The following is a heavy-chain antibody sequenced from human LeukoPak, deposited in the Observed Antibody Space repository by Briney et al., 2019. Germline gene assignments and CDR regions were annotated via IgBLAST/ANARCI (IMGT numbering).Heavy chain of an antibody. Sequence: PGGSLRLSCAASGFTFNTYSMNWVRQAPGKGLEWLSYISSSSTIYYADSVKGRFTISRDNAKNSLCLQMNSLRDEDTAVYYCATNLAIHFDYWGQGTLVTVSS. CDR3: ATNLAIHFDY. D-gene: IGHD2-21*01. CDR2: ISSSSTI. J-gene: IGHJ4*02. CDR1: GFTFNTYS. V-gene: IGHV3-48*02.